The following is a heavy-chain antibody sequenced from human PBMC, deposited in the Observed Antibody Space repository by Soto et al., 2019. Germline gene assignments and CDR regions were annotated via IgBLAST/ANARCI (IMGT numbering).Heavy chain of an antibody. D-gene: IGHD2-2*01. J-gene: IGHJ6*03. CDR2: ISGSGGST. CDR3: AKRAPIVVVPAAKGGFDYYYYYMDV. Sequence: PGGSLRLSCAASGFTFSSYAMSWVRQAPGKGLEWVSAISGSGGSTYYADSVKGRFTISRDNSKNTLYLQMNSLRAEDTAVYYCAKRAPIVVVPAAKGGFDYYYYYMDVWGKGTTVTVSS. V-gene: IGHV3-23*01. CDR1: GFTFSSYA.